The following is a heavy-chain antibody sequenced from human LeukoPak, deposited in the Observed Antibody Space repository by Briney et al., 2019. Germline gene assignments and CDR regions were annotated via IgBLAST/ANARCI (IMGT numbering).Heavy chain of an antibody. CDR2: ISSSSGNI. CDR3: ARDGTPIHSDGWVYMDV. V-gene: IGHV3-48*01. CDR1: GFTFSSYS. Sequence: GGSLRLSCAASGFTFSSYSMNWVRQAPGKGLEWVSYISSSSGNIYYADSVKGRFTISRDNAKTSLYLQMNSLRAEDTAVYYCARDGTPIHSDGWVYMDVWGKGTTVTVSS. J-gene: IGHJ6*03. D-gene: IGHD6-25*01.